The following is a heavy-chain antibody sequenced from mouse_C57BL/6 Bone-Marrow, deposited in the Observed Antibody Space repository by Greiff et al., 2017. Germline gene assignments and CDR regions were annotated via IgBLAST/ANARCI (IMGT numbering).Heavy chain of an antibody. CDR1: GFNIKDAY. D-gene: IGHD1-1*01. J-gene: IGHJ2*01. CDR2: IDPENGDT. Sequence: VQLQQSGAELVRPGASVKLSCTASGFNIKDAYLHWVKQRPEQGLEWIGWIDPENGDTEYASKFQGKATITADTSSNTAYMQLISLTSEDTAVSYCTSSSPFDDWGQGTTLTVSS. CDR3: TSSSPFDD. V-gene: IGHV14-4*01.